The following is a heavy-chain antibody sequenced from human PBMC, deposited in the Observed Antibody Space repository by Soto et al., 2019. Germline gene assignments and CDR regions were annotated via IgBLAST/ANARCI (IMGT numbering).Heavy chain of an antibody. J-gene: IGHJ4*02. Sequence: GWCLRICCAASGFTVLDKAMTWVRQAPGKGLEWVSSISDDGDSTYYADSVKGRFTISRDNSKNTLFLQMSSLGAEDTAVYYCARLDGSNYQGYFDYWAQGTLVTVSS. CDR2: ISDDGDST. D-gene: IGHD5-12*01. CDR1: GFTVLDKA. V-gene: IGHV3-23*01. CDR3: ARLDGSNYQGYFDY.